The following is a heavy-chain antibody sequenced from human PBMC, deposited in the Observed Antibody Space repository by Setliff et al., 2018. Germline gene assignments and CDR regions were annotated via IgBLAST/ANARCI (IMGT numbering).Heavy chain of an antibody. CDR1: GGSISSNY. CDR3: ARVAEASMRHIGIFGVVPHGFDI. CDR2: IHYSGST. Sequence: TLSLTCSVSGGSISSNYWSWMRQPPGKGLEWIGYIHYSGSTSYNPSLKSRVTILVDTSKNQLSLRVNSMTAADTAVYYCARVAEASMRHIGIFGVVPHGFDIWGQGTTVTVSS. D-gene: IGHD3-3*01. J-gene: IGHJ3*02. V-gene: IGHV4-59*01.